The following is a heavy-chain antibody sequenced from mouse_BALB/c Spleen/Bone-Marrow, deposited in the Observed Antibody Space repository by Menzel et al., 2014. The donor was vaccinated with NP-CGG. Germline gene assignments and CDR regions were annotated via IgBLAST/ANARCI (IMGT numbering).Heavy chain of an antibody. CDR3: ARPPYYGNYVDY. J-gene: IGHJ2*01. D-gene: IGHD2-10*01. V-gene: IGHV1-19*01. CDR1: GYTFTDYY. Sequence: EVQLQQSGPELVEPGASVKMSCKASGYTFTDYYMDWVKQSHGESLEWIGRVNPYNGGTSYNQKFKGKATLTVDKSSSTAYMELNSLTSEDSAVYYCARPPYYGNYVDYWGQGTTLTVSS. CDR2: VNPYNGGT.